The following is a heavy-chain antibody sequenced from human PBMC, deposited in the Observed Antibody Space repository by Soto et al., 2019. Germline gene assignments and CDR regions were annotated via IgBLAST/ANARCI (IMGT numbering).Heavy chain of an antibody. Sequence: GGSLRLSCAASGFTFSSYAMRWVRQAPGKGLEWVSGISGSGGNTYYADSVKGRFTISRDNSKNTLYLQMNSLRAEDTAVYYCAKSEDGFWSSYSPTRGMDVWGQGTTVTVSS. CDR1: GFTFSSYA. J-gene: IGHJ6*02. D-gene: IGHD3-3*01. V-gene: IGHV3-23*01. CDR3: AKSEDGFWSSYSPTRGMDV. CDR2: ISGSGGNT.